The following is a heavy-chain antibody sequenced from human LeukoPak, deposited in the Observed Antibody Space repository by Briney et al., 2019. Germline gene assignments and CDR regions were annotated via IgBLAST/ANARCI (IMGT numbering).Heavy chain of an antibody. Sequence: GGSLRLSCAASGFTFSSYSMNWVRQAPGKGLEWVSSITSSSSYIYYADPVKGRFTISRDNAKNSLYLQMNSLRAEDTAVYYCARAAYSSGWYGDHWGQGTLVTVSS. CDR2: ITSSSSYI. D-gene: IGHD6-19*01. CDR1: GFTFSSYS. V-gene: IGHV3-21*01. CDR3: ARAAYSSGWYGDH. J-gene: IGHJ4*02.